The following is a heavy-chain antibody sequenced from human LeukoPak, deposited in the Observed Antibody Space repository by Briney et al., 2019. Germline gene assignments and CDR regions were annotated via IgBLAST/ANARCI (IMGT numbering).Heavy chain of an antibody. Sequence: ASVKVSCKASGYTFTSYGISWVRQAPGQGLEWMGWISAYNGNINYAQKLQGRATMTTDTSTSTAYMELRSLRSDDTAVYYCARVGPYCGGDCYPAVGYYYYYMDVWGKGTTVTVSS. CDR3: ARVGPYCGGDCYPAVGYYYYYMDV. J-gene: IGHJ6*03. D-gene: IGHD2-21*02. CDR1: GYTFTSYG. CDR2: ISAYNGNI. V-gene: IGHV1-18*01.